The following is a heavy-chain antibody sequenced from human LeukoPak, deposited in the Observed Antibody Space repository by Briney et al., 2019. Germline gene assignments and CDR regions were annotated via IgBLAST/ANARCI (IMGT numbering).Heavy chain of an antibody. J-gene: IGHJ4*02. CDR1: GYSFTRHF. V-gene: IGHV1-69*06. CDR3: AIRHGSGSRYFDY. D-gene: IGHD3-10*01. Sequence: GASVKVSCKASGYSFTRHFINWVRQAPGQGLEWMGGIIPIFGTANYAQKFQGRVTITADKSTSTAYMELSSLRSEDTAVYYCAIRHGSGSRYFDYWGQGTLVTVSS. CDR2: IIPIFGTA.